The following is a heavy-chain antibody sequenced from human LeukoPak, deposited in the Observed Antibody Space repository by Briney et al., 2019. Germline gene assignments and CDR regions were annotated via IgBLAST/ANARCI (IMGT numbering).Heavy chain of an antibody. CDR3: ARDLYRIVVVPHYFDS. D-gene: IGHD3-22*01. J-gene: IGHJ4*02. CDR2: IKQDGSEK. CDR1: GFTFSTAW. V-gene: IGHV3-7*01. Sequence: GGSLRLSCAASGFTFSTAWMSWVRQAPGKGLEWVANIKQDGSEKYYVDSVKGRFTISRDNAKNSLYLQMNSLRAEDTAVYYCARDLYRIVVVPHYFDSWGQGTLVTVSS.